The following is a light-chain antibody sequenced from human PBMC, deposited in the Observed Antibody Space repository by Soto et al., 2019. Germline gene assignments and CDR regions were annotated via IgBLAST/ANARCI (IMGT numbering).Light chain of an antibody. J-gene: IGKJ4*01. V-gene: IGKV1-17*01. CDR2: VTS. Sequence: DIQMTQSPSSLSASVGDRVTITCRASQGIRNDLSWYQEKPGKAPKRLIYVTSRLQSWVPSRFSGSGSGTAFTLTFSSLQPEDSANYYCLQENSYPLTFGGGTKVEIK. CDR3: LQENSYPLT. CDR1: QGIRND.